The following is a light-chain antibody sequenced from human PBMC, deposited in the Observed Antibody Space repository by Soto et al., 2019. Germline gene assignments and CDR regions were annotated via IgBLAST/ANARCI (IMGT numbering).Light chain of an antibody. J-gene: IGKJ1*01. CDR3: QQSYATRWT. CDR1: QSISSY. Sequence: DIQMTQSPSSLSASVGDRVTITCRASQSISSYLNWFQQKPGKAPQLLIYTASSLQSGVPSRFSGSGSGTDFTLTISSLQPEDFATYYCQQSYATRWTFGQGTKVDIK. CDR2: TAS. V-gene: IGKV1-39*01.